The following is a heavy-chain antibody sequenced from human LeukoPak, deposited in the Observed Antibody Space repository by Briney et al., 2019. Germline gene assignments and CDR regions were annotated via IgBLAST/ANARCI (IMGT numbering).Heavy chain of an antibody. Sequence: SETLSLTCTVSGVSLSSSSWSWIRQPPGKGLEWIGYVHYTGSTNYNPSLKSRVSMSIDRSKSQFSLRLTSVTAADTAIYYCTRGSGWYYFWGQDPWSPSRQ. CDR2: VHYTGST. CDR1: GVSLSSSS. V-gene: IGHV4-59*01. CDR3: TRGSGWYYF. J-gene: IGHJ5*01. D-gene: IGHD6-19*01.